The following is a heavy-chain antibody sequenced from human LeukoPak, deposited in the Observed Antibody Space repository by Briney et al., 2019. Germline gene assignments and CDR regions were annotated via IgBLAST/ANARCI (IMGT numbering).Heavy chain of an antibody. D-gene: IGHD3-22*01. CDR3: AKDLYRVITDAFDI. Sequence: GGSLRLSCAASGFTFSDYYMSWIRQAPGRGLEWVSYISSSGSTIYYADSVKGRFTISRDNSKNTLYLQMNSLRAEDTAVYYCAKDLYRVITDAFDIWGQGTMVTVSS. CDR1: GFTFSDYY. CDR2: ISSSGSTI. V-gene: IGHV3-11*01. J-gene: IGHJ3*02.